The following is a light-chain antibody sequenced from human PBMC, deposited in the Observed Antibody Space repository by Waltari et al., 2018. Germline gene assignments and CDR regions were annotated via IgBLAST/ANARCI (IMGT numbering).Light chain of an antibody. V-gene: IGLV2-23*02. CDR2: EVN. CDR3: CSYIGDSAWV. J-gene: IGLJ3*02. CDR1: SSDIGYYNL. Sequence: QSALTQPASVSGSPGQSITISCTGTSSDIGYYNLVSWYQQDPGKAPKVIIYEVNKRPSGFFNRFSGSKSGNTAFLTISGLQAEDEADYYCCSYIGDSAWVFGGGTKVTVL.